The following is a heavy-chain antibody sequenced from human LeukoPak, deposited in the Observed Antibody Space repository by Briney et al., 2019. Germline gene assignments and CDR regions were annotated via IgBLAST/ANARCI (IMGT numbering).Heavy chain of an antibody. D-gene: IGHD6-19*01. CDR2: IRYDGSNK. CDR1: GFTFSNYG. CDR3: AKRDRMYTSGSYYFDY. V-gene: IGHV3-30*02. Sequence: GRSLRLSCAASGFTFSNYGMHWVRQAPGKGLEWVTFIRYDGSNKYCADSVKGRFTISRDNSKNTLYLQMNSLRAEDTAVYYCAKRDRMYTSGSYYFDYWGQGTLVTVSS. J-gene: IGHJ4*02.